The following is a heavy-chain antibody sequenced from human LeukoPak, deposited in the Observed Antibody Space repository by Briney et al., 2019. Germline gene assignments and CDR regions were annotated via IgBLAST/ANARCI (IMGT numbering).Heavy chain of an antibody. Sequence: SETLSLTCTVSGYFISSSYYWGWIRQPPGKGLEWIGSIYYSGSTNYNPSLKSRVTISVDTSKNQFSLKLSSVTAADTAVYYCARGHETAAGTGDFDYWGQGTLVTVSS. CDR3: ARGHETAAGTGDFDY. J-gene: IGHJ4*02. V-gene: IGHV4-38-2*02. CDR1: GYFISSSYY. CDR2: IYYSGST. D-gene: IGHD6-13*01.